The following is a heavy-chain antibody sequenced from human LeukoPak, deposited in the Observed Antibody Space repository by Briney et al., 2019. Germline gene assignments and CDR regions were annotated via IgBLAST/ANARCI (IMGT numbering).Heavy chain of an antibody. CDR3: ARMGTNSFDY. CDR2: IRSNGDTT. CDR1: GFTFSSLA. Sequence: GGSLRLSCTASGFTFSSLAMTWVRQAPGKGLEWVSTIRSNGDTTYNADSVKGRFTISRDISKNTLYLQMNSLRAEDTAVYYCARMGTNSFDYWGQGTLVTVSS. J-gene: IGHJ4*02. D-gene: IGHD1-7*01. V-gene: IGHV3-23*01.